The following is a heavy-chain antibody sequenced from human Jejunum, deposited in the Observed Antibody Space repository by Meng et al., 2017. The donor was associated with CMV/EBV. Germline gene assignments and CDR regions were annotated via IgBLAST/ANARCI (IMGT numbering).Heavy chain of an antibody. V-gene: IGHV3-30*03. J-gene: IGHJ4*02. D-gene: IGHD4-17*01. CDR2: ISYDGSKK. CDR1: GFPFSSYD. Sequence: SGFPFSSYDMHWVRQAPGKGLEWVAVISYDGSKKYYEDSVKGRFTISRDNSKNTVYLQMNSLRPEDTAVYYCARDDYGDAGAYFDYWGQGTLVTVSS. CDR3: ARDDYGDAGAYFDY.